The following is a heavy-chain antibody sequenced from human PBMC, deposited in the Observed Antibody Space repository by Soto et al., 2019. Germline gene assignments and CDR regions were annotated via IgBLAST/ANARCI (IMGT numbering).Heavy chain of an antibody. CDR2: IYSGGST. CDR3: ASDHYTSWYGYFDY. CDR1: GFTVSTNY. V-gene: IGHV3-66*01. D-gene: IGHD6-13*01. J-gene: IGHJ4*02. Sequence: EVQLVESGGGLVQPGGSMRLSCAASGFTVSTNYMNWVRQAPGKGLEWVSVIYSGGSTYYADSVKGRFTISRDNSKNTLYLQMNSLSADDTAVYYCASDHYTSWYGYFDYWGQGTLVTVSS.